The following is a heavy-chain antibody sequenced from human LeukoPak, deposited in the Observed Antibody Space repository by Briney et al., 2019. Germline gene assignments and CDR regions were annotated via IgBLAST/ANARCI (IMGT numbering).Heavy chain of an antibody. CDR3: ARRAISGYYYYFDY. D-gene: IGHD3-22*01. CDR1: GGSISSNY. J-gene: IGHJ4*02. CDR2: IYTTGST. Sequence: SETLSLTCSVSGGSISSNYWSWIRQSPGKGLEWIGYIYTTGSTNYNPSLKSRVTISADTSKNQFSLTLSSVTAADTAVYYCARRAISGYYYYFDYWGQGTLVTVSS. V-gene: IGHV4-4*09.